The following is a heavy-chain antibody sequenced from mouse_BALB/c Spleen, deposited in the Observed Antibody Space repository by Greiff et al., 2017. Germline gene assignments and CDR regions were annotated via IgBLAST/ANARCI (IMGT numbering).Heavy chain of an antibody. V-gene: IGHV2-9-2*01. CDR3: VRDKFLGNFYAMDY. CDR2: IWTGGGT. D-gene: IGHD2-1*01. J-gene: IGHJ4*01. CDR1: GFSLTSYD. Sequence: QVQLKESGPGLVAPSQSLSITCTVSGFSLTSYDISWIRQPPGKGLEWLGVIWTGGGTNYNSAFMSRLSISKDNSKSQVFLKMNSLQTDDTAIYYCVRDKFLGNFYAMDYWGQGTSVTVSS.